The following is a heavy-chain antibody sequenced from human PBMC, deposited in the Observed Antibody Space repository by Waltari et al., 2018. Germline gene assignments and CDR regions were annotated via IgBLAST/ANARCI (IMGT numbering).Heavy chain of an antibody. V-gene: IGHV5-51*01. CDR1: GFNFIPNW. CDR3: ARQSDRTYYFDY. CDR2: IYPGDSDT. J-gene: IGHJ4*02. Sequence: EVQLVQSGAEVQQAGESRKISCKGSGFNFIPNWTGWERQMPEKGLEWMGIIYPGDSDTKSSPSFQGQVTISADKSINTAYLRWSSLKASDTAMYYCARQSDRTYYFDYWGQGTLVTVSS.